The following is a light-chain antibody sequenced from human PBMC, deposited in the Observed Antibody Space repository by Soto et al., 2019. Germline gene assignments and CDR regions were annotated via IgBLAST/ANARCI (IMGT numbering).Light chain of an antibody. V-gene: IGLV1-40*01. Sequence: QSVLTQPPSVSGAPGQRVTISCTGSSSNIGAGYDVHWYQQLPGTAPKLLIYGNSNRPSGVPDRFSGSKSGTSASLAITGRRAGDEADYYCQSYDSSLRGGVFGTGTKVTVL. CDR2: GNS. CDR1: SSNIGAGYD. J-gene: IGLJ1*01. CDR3: QSYDSSLRGGV.